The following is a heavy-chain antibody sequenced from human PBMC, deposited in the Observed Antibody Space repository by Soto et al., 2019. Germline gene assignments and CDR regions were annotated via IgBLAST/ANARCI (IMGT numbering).Heavy chain of an antibody. V-gene: IGHV4-31*02. Sequence: TLSLTFTVSGGSISSGGYYWSWIRQHPGKGLEWIGYIYYSGSTYYNPSLKSRVTISVDTSKNQFSLKLSSVTAADTAVYYCAREGYYDSSVVDYWGQGTLVTVSS. J-gene: IGHJ4*02. CDR1: GGSISSGGYY. D-gene: IGHD3-22*01. CDR3: AREGYYDSSVVDY. CDR2: IYYSGST.